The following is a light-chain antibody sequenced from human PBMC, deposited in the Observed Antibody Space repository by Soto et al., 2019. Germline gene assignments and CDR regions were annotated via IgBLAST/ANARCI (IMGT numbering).Light chain of an antibody. J-gene: IGLJ1*01. CDR1: KLGDKY. V-gene: IGLV3-1*01. Sequence: SYELTQPPSASVSPGQTASITCSGDKLGDKYVCWYQQKPGQSPVLVIYQDTKRPSGIPERFSGSNSGNTATLTISGTQAMDEADYYCQAWDSSTVIFGSGTKVTVL. CDR3: QAWDSSTVI. CDR2: QDT.